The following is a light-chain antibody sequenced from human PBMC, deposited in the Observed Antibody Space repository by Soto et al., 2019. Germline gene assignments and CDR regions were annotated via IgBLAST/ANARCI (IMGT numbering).Light chain of an antibody. Sequence: QSALTQPASVSGSPGQSITISCSGTSSDVGVYNYVSWYQQHPGKAPKLIIFEVSNRPSGVSDRFSGSKSGNTASLTISGLQAEDEADYYCSSYSTSITVRVFGGGTKVTVL. CDR1: SSDVGVYNY. J-gene: IGLJ2*01. CDR2: EVS. V-gene: IGLV2-14*01. CDR3: SSYSTSITVRV.